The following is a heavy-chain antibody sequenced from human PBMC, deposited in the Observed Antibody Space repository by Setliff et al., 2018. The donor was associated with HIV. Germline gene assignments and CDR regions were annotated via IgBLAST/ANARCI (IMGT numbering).Heavy chain of an antibody. CDR3: AAPRGMSTILVY. CDR1: GGSLSGYH. CDR2: INHSGST. Sequence: LSLTCAGYGGSLSGYHWSWIRQSPGKGLEWIGEINHSGSTNYNPSLKSRVIISIDTSKKQFSLKLTSVTAADTATYYCAAPRGMSTILVYWGQGSLVTVS. V-gene: IGHV4-34*01. D-gene: IGHD3-9*01. J-gene: IGHJ4*02.